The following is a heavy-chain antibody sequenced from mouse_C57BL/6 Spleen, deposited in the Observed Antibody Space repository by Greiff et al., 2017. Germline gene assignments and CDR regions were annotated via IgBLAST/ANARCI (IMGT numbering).Heavy chain of an antibody. CDR3: ARHEDDYYGSSGPYAMDY. D-gene: IGHD1-1*01. CDR2: FYPGSGSI. Sequence: QVQLQQSGAELVKPGASVKLSCKASGYTFTEYTIHWVKQRSGQGLEWIGWFYPGSGSIKYNEKFKDKATLTADKSSSTVYMELSRLTSEDSAVYVCARHEDDYYGSSGPYAMDYWGQGTSVTVSS. V-gene: IGHV1-62-2*01. J-gene: IGHJ4*01. CDR1: GYTFTEYT.